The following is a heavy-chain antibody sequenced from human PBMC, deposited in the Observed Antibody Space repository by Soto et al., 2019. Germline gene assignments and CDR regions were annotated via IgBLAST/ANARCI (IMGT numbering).Heavy chain of an antibody. Sequence: EVQLVESGGGLVKPGGSLRLSCVASGFTFRTYTINWVRQAPGKWLEWVSGIRGFSPYTFYAESVKGRFTISRDNAKNSLYLQMNSLGVEDTAVYYCARDRGYDAHDYYYNAMDVWGQGTTVTVSS. J-gene: IGHJ6*02. CDR3: ARDRGYDAHDYYYNAMDV. CDR1: GFTFRTYT. V-gene: IGHV3-21*01. CDR2: IRGFSPYT. D-gene: IGHD2-15*01.